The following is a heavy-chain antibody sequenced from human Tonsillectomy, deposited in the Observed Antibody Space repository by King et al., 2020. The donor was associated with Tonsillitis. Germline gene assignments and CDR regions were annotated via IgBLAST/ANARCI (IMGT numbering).Heavy chain of an antibody. D-gene: IGHD1-26*01. Sequence: VQLVESGAEVKKPGASVKVSCKASGYTFPSYGINWVRQAPGQGLEWVGWINTYNDNTYYAQNLQGRVTMTTDTSTSTAYMELRSLRSDDTAVYYCAISPLGELPRVWGQGTPVTVSS. CDR3: AISPLGELPRV. J-gene: IGHJ4*02. CDR1: GYTFPSYG. V-gene: IGHV1-18*04. CDR2: INTYNDNT.